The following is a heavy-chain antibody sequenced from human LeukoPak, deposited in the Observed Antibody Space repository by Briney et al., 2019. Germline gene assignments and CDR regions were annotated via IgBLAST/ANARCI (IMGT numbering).Heavy chain of an antibody. J-gene: IGHJ4*02. D-gene: IGHD6-6*01. CDR1: GFTFSSYW. CDR2: IKQDGSEK. Sequence: GGSLRLSCAVSGFTFSSYWMSWVRQAPGKGLEWVANIKQDGSEKYYVDSVKGRFTISRDNAKNSLYLQMNSLRAEDTAVYYCARDVDSSRGLINYWGQGTLVTASS. CDR3: ARDVDSSRGLINY. V-gene: IGHV3-7*01.